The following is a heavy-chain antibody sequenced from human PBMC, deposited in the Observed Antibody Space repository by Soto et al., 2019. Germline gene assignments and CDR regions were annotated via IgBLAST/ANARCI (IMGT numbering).Heavy chain of an antibody. Sequence: GASVKVSCKASGGTFSSYAISWVRQAPGQGLERMGGIIPIFGTANYAQKFQGRVTITADESTSTAYMELSSLRSEDTAVYYCATLLREDYYDSSGYYHIDYWGQGTLVTVSS. CDR1: GGTFSSYA. J-gene: IGHJ4*02. CDR3: ATLLREDYYDSSGYYHIDY. V-gene: IGHV1-69*13. D-gene: IGHD3-22*01. CDR2: IIPIFGTA.